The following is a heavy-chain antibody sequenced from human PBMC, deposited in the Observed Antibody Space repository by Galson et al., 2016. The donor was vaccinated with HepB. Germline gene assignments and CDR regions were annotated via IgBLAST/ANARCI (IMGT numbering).Heavy chain of an antibody. D-gene: IGHD3-16*01. CDR3: ARGGRGGGFDS. CDR2: IIPVFGTT. CDR1: GGTFSTFA. J-gene: IGHJ4*02. V-gene: IGHV1-69*13. Sequence: VKVSCKASGGTFSTFAISWVRQAPGQGLEYMGGIIPVFGTTNYAQKFQGRVTITADKSASTAYMELSSLRSDDTAIYYCARGGRGGGFDSWGQGTLVTVSS.